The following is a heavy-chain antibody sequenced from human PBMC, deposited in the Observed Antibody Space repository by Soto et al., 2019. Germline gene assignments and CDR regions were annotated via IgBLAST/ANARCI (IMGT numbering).Heavy chain of an antibody. CDR3: ADMEGSRYCSSTSCRPVDDY. V-gene: IGHV4-31*03. CDR1: GGSISSGGYY. J-gene: IGHJ4*02. D-gene: IGHD2-2*01. Sequence: SETLSLTCTVSGGSISSGGYYWSWIRQHPGKGLEWIGYIYYSGSTYYNPSLKSRVTISVDTSKNQFSLKLSSVTAADTAVYYCADMEGSRYCSSTSCRPVDDYWGQGTLVTVSS. CDR2: IYYSGST.